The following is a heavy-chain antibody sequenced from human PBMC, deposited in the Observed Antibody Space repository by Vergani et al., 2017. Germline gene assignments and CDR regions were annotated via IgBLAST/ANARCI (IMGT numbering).Heavy chain of an antibody. Sequence: QVQLVESGGGVVQPGGSLRLSCAASGFTFNSYGMHWVRQAPGKGLERVASIRSDDSRRYYGDSMQGPFTISRDNSKNTLYLQLNSRRTEDTAGYFCANSLIAGNGRVAYFGMDVWGRGTTVTVAS. J-gene: IGHJ6*02. D-gene: IGHD2-8*01. CDR1: GFTFNSYG. CDR2: IRSDDSRR. V-gene: IGHV3-30*02. CDR3: ANSLIAGNGRVAYFGMDV.